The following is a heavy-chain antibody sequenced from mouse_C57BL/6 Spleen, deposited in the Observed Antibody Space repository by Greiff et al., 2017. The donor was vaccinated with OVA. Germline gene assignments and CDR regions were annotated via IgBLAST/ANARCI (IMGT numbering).Heavy chain of an antibody. CDR3: VRGESSGYRYAMDY. Sequence: EVQRVESGGGLVQPKGSLKLSCAASGFTFNTYAMHWVRQAPGKGLEWVARIRSKSSNYATYYADSVKDRFTISRDDSQSMLYLQMNNLKTEDTAMYYCVRGESSGYRYAMDYWGQGTSVTVSS. CDR2: IRSKSSNYAT. D-gene: IGHD3-2*02. J-gene: IGHJ4*01. CDR1: GFTFNTYA. V-gene: IGHV10-3*01.